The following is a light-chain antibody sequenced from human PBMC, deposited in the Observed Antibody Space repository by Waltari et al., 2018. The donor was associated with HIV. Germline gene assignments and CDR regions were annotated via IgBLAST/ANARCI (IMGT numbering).Light chain of an antibody. Sequence: EIVVTQFPAALSVSPGERASLSCTVSQSVSTYLAWYHQVPGQAPRLLISDSSNRATGVPDRFSGRGSGTHFILTISSLQSEDSGVYYCQQYSDWPRAFGLGTKVEV. J-gene: IGKJ1*01. CDR1: QSVSTY. CDR2: DSS. CDR3: QQYSDWPRA. V-gene: IGKV3-15*01.